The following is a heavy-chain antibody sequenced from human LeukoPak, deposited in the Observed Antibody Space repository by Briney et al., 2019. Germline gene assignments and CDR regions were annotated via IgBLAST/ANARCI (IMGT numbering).Heavy chain of an antibody. CDR2: ISSSGSTI. CDR1: GLSFSSYE. V-gene: IGHV3-48*03. J-gene: IGHJ6*02. Sequence: GGSLRLSCAASGLSFSSYEINWVRQAPGKGLEWVSYISSSGSTIYYADSVKGRFTISRDNAKNSLFLQMDSLRAEDTAVYYCASSSQVDVWGQGTTVTVSS. CDR3: ASSSQVDV.